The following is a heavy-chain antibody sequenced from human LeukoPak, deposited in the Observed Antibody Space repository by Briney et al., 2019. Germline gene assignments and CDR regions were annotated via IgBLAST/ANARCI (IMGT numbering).Heavy chain of an antibody. V-gene: IGHV4-39*07. Sequence: SETLSLTYTVSGGSISSSSYYWGWIRQPPGKGLEWIGSIYYSGSTYYNPSLKSRVTISVDTSKNQFSLKLSSVTAADTAVYYCARARQWLVYFDYWGQGTLVTVSS. J-gene: IGHJ4*02. CDR1: GGSISSSSYY. CDR3: ARARQWLVYFDY. CDR2: IYYSGST. D-gene: IGHD6-19*01.